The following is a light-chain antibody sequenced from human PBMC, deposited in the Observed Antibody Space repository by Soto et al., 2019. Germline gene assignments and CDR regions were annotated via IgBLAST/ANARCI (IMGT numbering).Light chain of an antibody. CDR1: QSVGSS. Sequence: DILMTQSPSTLSASVLDRVTITCRASQSVGSSLAWYQQIPGKPPRVLIHAASTLQRGVPSRFSGNGSGTEFSLTISCLRPDDFATYYCQQYRSYPLTCGGGTKVDMK. J-gene: IGKJ4*01. CDR3: QQYRSYPLT. CDR2: AAS. V-gene: IGKV1-5*03.